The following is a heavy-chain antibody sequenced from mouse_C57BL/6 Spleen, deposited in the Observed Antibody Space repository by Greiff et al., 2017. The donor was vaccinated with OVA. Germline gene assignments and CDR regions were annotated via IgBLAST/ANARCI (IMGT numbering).Heavy chain of an antibody. CDR2: IWSGGST. V-gene: IGHV2-2*01. D-gene: IGHD1-1*01. CDR1: GFSLTSYG. CDR3: ASTTVVARAMDY. Sequence: VQLQQSGPGLVQPSQSLYITCTVSGFSLTSYGVHWVRQSPGKGLEWLGVIWSGGSTDYNAAFISRLSISKDNAKSQVFFKMNSLQADDTAIDYCASTTVVARAMDYWGQGTSVTVSS. J-gene: IGHJ4*01.